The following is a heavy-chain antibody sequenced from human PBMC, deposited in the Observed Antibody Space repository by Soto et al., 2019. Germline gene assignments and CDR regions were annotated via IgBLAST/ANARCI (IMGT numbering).Heavy chain of an antibody. CDR3: AKDTYDSSGYYSLPDY. CDR2: ISWNSGSI. D-gene: IGHD3-22*01. J-gene: IGHJ4*02. V-gene: IGHV3-9*01. Sequence: EVQLVESGGGLVQPGRSLRLSCAASGFTFDDYAMHWVQQAPGKGLEWVSGISWNSGSIGYADSVKGRFTISRDNAKNSLYLQMNSLRAEDTALYYCAKDTYDSSGYYSLPDYWGQGTLVTVSS. CDR1: GFTFDDYA.